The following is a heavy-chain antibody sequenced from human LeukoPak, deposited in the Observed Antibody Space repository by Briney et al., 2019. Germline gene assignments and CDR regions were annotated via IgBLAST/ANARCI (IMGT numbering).Heavy chain of an antibody. J-gene: IGHJ6*03. CDR2: INHSGST. Sequence: SETLSLTCAVYGGSFSGYYWSWIRQPPGKGLEWIGEINHSGSTNYNPSLKSRVTISVDTSKNQFSLKLSSVTAADTAVYYCARMGRSCNPRYYYYMDVWGKGTTVTVSS. D-gene: IGHD2/OR15-2a*01. CDR3: ARMGRSCNPRYYYYMDV. V-gene: IGHV4-34*01. CDR1: GGSFSGYY.